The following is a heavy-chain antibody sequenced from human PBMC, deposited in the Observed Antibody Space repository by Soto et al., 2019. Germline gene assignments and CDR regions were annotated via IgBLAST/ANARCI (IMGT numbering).Heavy chain of an antibody. CDR1: GYTFTGYY. D-gene: IGHD5-12*01. J-gene: IGHJ6*02. CDR2: INPNSGGT. Sequence: ASVKVSCKASGYTFTGYYMHWVRQAPGQGLEWMGWINPNSGGTNYAQKFQGWVTMTRDTSISTAYMELSRLRSDDTAVYYCARDRTERGPWLVDGMDVWGQGTTVTVSS. CDR3: ARDRTERGPWLVDGMDV. V-gene: IGHV1-2*04.